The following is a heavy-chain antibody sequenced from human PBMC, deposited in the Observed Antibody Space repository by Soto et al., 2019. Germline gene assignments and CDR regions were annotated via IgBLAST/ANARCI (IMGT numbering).Heavy chain of an antibody. J-gene: IGHJ4*02. CDR2: INAGNGNT. V-gene: IGHV1-3*01. CDR3: ARDLGVGAASDY. Sequence: QVQLVQSGAEVKKPGASVKVSCKASGYTFTSYAMHWVRQAPGQRLEWMGWINAGNGNTKYSQKFQGRVTITRATSARTAYMELSSLRSEATAVYYCARDLGVGAASDYWGQGTLVTVSS. CDR1: GYTFTSYA. D-gene: IGHD1-26*01.